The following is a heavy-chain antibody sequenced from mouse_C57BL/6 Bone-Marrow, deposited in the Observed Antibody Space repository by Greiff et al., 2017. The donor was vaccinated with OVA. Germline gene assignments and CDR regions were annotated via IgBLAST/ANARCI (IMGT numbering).Heavy chain of an antibody. J-gene: IGHJ3*01. D-gene: IGHD3-2*02. CDR3: TRRDSSGPWFAY. CDR1: GYTFTDYE. Sequence: QVQLQQSGAELVRPGASVTLSCKASGYTFTDYEMHWVKQTPVHGLEWIGAIDPETGGTAYNQKFKGKAILTADKSSSTAYMELRSLTSEDSAVYYCTRRDSSGPWFAYWGQGTLVTVSA. V-gene: IGHV1-15*01. CDR2: IDPETGGT.